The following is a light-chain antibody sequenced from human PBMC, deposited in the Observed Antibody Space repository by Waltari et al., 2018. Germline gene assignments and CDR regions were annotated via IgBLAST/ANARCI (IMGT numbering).Light chain of an antibody. CDR2: DVS. CDR1: ISDVGGYNY. CDR3: SSYTSSSVV. V-gene: IGLV2-14*01. J-gene: IGLJ2*01. Sequence: QSALTQPASVSGSPGQSITISCTATISDVGGYNYVSWYHQHPGKPPKLMIYDVSNRPPGVSNRFSGSKSGNTASLTISGLQAEDEADYYCSSYTSSSVVFGGGTKLTVL.